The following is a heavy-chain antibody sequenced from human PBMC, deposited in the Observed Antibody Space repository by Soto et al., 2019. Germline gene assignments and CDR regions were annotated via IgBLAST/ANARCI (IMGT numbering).Heavy chain of an antibody. CDR2: ISAYNGNT. CDR1: XXXXTSYG. D-gene: IGHD1-26*01. V-gene: IGHV1-18*01. Sequence: QVQLVQSGAEVKKPGASVKVSXXXXXXXXTSYGISWXRQAPGQGLEWMGWISAYNGNTNYAQKLQGRVTMTTDTSTSTAYMELRSLRSDDTAVYYCARSLVGATVPFDYWGQGTLVTVSS. CDR3: ARSLVGATVPFDY. J-gene: IGHJ4*02.